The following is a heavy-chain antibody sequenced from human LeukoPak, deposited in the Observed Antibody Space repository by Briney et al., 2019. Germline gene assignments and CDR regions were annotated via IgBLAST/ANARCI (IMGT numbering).Heavy chain of an antibody. D-gene: IGHD5-18*01. CDR3: ARHYTAMADNWFDP. J-gene: IGHJ5*02. V-gene: IGHV4-59*08. Sequence: ETLSLTCTVSGGSISSYYWSWIRQPPGKGLEWSGYICYSGSTNYNPSLKSRVTISVDTSKNQFSLKLSSVTAADTAVYYCARHYTAMADNWFDPWGQGTLVTVSS. CDR2: ICYSGST. CDR1: GGSISSYY.